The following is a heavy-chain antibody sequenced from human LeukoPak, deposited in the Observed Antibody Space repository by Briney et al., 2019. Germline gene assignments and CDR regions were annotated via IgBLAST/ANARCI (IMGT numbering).Heavy chain of an antibody. Sequence: PGGSLRLSCAASGFTFSSYSMNWVRQAPGKGLEWVSSISSSSSYIYYADSVKGRFTISRDNAKNSLYLQMNSLRAEDTAVYYCARGLSHLRGPPDVWGKGTTVTVSS. CDR1: GFTFSSYS. CDR3: ARGLSHLRGPPDV. J-gene: IGHJ6*04. V-gene: IGHV3-21*01. CDR2: ISSSSSYI.